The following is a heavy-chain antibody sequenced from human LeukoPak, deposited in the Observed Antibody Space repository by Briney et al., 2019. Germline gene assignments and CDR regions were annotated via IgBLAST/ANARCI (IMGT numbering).Heavy chain of an antibody. CDR2: IKSKTDGGTT. V-gene: IGHV3-15*01. CDR1: GFTFSNAW. D-gene: IGHD3-3*01. CDR3: TISSVGTIFGVVIIPYYYFDY. J-gene: IGHJ4*02. Sequence: KSGGSLRLSCAASGFTFSNAWMSWVRQAPGKGLEWVGRIKSKTDGGTTDYAAPVKGRFTISRDDSKNTLYLQMNSLKTEDTAVYYCTISSVGTIFGVVIIPYYYFDYWGQGTLVTVSS.